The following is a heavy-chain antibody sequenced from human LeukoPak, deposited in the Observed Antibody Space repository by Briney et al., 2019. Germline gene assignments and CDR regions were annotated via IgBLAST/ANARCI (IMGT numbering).Heavy chain of an antibody. D-gene: IGHD1-26*01. V-gene: IGHV4-4*07. CDR3: ARVGRIVGATDWYFDL. CDR1: GGSISGYF. CDR2: ISTGGST. Sequence: SETLSLTCTVSGGSISGYFWSWIRQPAGKGLEWIGRISTGGSTNYNPSLKSRVTVSVDTSKNQFSLKLNSVTAADTAVYYCARVGRIVGATDWYFDLWGRGTLVTVSS. J-gene: IGHJ2*01.